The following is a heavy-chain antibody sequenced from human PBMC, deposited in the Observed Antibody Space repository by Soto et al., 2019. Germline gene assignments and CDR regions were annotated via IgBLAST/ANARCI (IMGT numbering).Heavy chain of an antibody. D-gene: IGHD6-19*01. CDR3: AYSSGWWRLDV. CDR1: GGSINNGYW. J-gene: IGHJ6*02. V-gene: IGHV4-4*02. Sequence: QVHLQESGPGLVKPSGTLSLTCGVSGGSINNGYWWTWVRQPPGKGLEWIGEKHHSGSTNYNLSLKSRVSISLDKSKNQFSLILGSVTAADTAVYYCAYSSGWWRLDVWGQGTTVTVSS. CDR2: KHHSGST.